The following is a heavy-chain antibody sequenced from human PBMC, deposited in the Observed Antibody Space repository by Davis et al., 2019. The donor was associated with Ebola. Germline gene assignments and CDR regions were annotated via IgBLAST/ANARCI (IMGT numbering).Heavy chain of an antibody. Sequence: PGGSLRLSCAASGFTFSSYAMTWVRQAPGKGLEWVSAISGSGGTTYYADSVKGRFTISRDNSKNTLYLQMNSLRAEDTAVYYCVKSIVVVAAKAPDYWGQGTLVTVSS. CDR1: GFTFSSYA. J-gene: IGHJ4*02. CDR2: ISGSGGTT. V-gene: IGHV3-23*01. D-gene: IGHD2-15*01. CDR3: VKSIVVVAAKAPDY.